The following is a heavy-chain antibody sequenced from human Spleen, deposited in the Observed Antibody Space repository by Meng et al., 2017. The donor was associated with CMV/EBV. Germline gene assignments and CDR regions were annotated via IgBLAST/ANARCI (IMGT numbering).Heavy chain of an antibody. CDR2: IHQDGSET. J-gene: IGHJ6*02. D-gene: IGHD5-18*01. V-gene: IGHV3-7*01. CDR3: ARELGGYSHGKNSGYHRYGMDV. Sequence: GESLKISCDASGFTFNSFWMTWVRQAPGKGLEWVANIHQDGSETYYVDSVKGRFTISRDNAKNSLYLQMNSLGAEDTAVYYCARELGGYSHGKNSGYHRYGMDVWGQGTTVTVSS. CDR1: GFTFNSFW.